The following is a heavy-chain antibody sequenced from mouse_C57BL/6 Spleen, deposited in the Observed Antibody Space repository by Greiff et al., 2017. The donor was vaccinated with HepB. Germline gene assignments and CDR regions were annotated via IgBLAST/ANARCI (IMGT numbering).Heavy chain of an antibody. V-gene: IGHV5-9*01. CDR1: GFTFSSYT. D-gene: IGHD3-2*02. CDR3: ARGAAQATWGFAY. J-gene: IGHJ3*01. CDR2: ISGGGGNT. Sequence: DVKLVESGGGLVKPGGSLKLSCAASGFTFSSYTMSWVRQTPEKRLEWVATISGGGGNTYYPDSVKGRFTISRDNAKNTLYLQMSSLRSEDTALYYCARGAAQATWGFAYWGQGTLVTVSA.